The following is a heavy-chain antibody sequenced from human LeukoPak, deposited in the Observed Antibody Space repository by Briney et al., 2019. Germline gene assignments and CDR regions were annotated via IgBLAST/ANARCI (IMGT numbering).Heavy chain of an antibody. CDR2: ISWNSGSI. V-gene: IGHV3-9*01. CDR3: AKDKYGISHILDY. J-gene: IGHJ4*02. D-gene: IGHD1-1*01. Sequence: GGSLRLSCAASGFTFDDYAMHWVRQAPGKGLEWVSGISWNSGSIGYADSVKGRFTISRDNAKNSLYLQMNSLRAEDTALYYYAKDKYGISHILDYWGQGTLVTVSS. CDR1: GFTFDDYA.